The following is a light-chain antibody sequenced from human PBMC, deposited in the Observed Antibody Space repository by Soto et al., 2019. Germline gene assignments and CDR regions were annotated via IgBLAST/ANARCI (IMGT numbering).Light chain of an antibody. J-gene: IGKJ3*01. Sequence: DIQMTQSPSSLSASVGGRATITCRASQGIGTSLAWFQQKPGTAPKRLIYTISDLQSGVPSRFSGGGSGTEFTLTISSLQPEDSATYYCLQHYAFPFTFGPGTKVHV. CDR1: QGIGTS. CDR3: LQHYAFPFT. V-gene: IGKV1-17*01. CDR2: TIS.